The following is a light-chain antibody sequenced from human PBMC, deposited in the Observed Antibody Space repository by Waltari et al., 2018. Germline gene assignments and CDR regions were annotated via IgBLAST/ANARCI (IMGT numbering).Light chain of an antibody. Sequence: QSALSQPASVSGSPGQSITISCTGTSSDIGGHSSVYWYQQHPGKAPKLMIYDVRHRPSGAAARCSGSKSANTASMTISGLQAEDAAEYHCSSYTDRFTVVFGGGPMLTVL. J-gene: IGLJ2*01. CDR3: SSYTDRFTVV. CDR2: DVR. CDR1: SSDIGGHSS. V-gene: IGLV2-14*03.